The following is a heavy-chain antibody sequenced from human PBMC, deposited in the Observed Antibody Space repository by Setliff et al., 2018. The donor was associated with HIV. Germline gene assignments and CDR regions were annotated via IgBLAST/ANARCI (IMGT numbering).Heavy chain of an antibody. CDR3: AMSPCSSGLFDY. CDR2: IRNDGSDK. CDR1: GFTFSSYG. D-gene: IGHD6-19*01. V-gene: IGHV3-30*02. Sequence: GGSLRLSCAASGFTFSSYGVHWVRQAPGKGLEWVAFIRNDGSDKHYVDSVKGRFTISRDNSKNTLYLQMNSLRAEDTAVYYCAMSPCSSGLFDYWGQGTLVTVPQ. J-gene: IGHJ4*02.